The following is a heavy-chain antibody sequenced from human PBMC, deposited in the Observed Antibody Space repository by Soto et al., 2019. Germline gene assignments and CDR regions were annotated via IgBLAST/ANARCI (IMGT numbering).Heavy chain of an antibody. Sequence: GGSLRLSCAASGLTVSSNYMTWVRQTQGKGLECVSAISGNGESTHYADSVKGRFTISRDNSKNTLYLQLSNLRAEDTAIYYCAKVGGFDPWGPGTLVTVSS. V-gene: IGHV3-23*01. CDR3: AKVGGFDP. CDR1: GLTVSSNY. D-gene: IGHD4-17*01. J-gene: IGHJ5*02. CDR2: ISGNGEST.